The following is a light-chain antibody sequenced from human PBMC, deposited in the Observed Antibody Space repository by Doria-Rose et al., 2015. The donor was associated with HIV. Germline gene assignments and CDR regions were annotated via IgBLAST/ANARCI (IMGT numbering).Light chain of an antibody. V-gene: IGKV4-1*01. CDR2: WAS. CDR3: QQYYDTPS. Sequence: DIQVTQSPESLGMSLGERATLNCKSNQSLLYTSKNYLAWYQQKPGQPPKLLIYWASTRHSGVPARFSGGGSGTDFTLTISGLEAEDVAVYYCQQYYDTPSFGPGTTVDIK. CDR1: QSLLYTSKNY. J-gene: IGKJ3*01.